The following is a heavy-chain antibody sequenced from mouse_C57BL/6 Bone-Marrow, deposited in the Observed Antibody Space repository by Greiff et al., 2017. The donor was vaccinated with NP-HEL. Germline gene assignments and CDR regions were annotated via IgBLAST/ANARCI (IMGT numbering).Heavy chain of an antibody. CDR2: ISPGDGDT. CDR3: ARWDLGSSYSWYFDV. V-gene: IGHV1-80*01. CDR1: GYAFSSYW. Sequence: VQLQQSGAELVKPGASVRISCKASGYAFSSYWMNWVKQRPGKGLEWIGQISPGDGDTNYNGKFKGKATLTADKSSSTAYMQLSSLTSEDSAVYFCARWDLGSSYSWYFDVWGTGTTVTVSS. J-gene: IGHJ1*03. D-gene: IGHD1-1*01.